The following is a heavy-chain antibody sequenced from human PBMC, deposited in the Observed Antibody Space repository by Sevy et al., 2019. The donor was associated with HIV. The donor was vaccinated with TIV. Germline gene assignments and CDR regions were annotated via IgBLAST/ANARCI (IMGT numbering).Heavy chain of an antibody. V-gene: IGHV5-51*01. D-gene: IGHD3-3*01. CDR3: AGQNDRGGRFLDY. J-gene: IGHJ4*02. Sequence: GESLKISCKGSGYSFTSYWIGWVRQMPGKGLEWMGIIYPGDSDTRYSPSFQGQVTISADKSISTAYLQWSSRKASDTAMYYCAGQNDRGGRFLDYWGQGTLVTVSS. CDR1: GYSFTSYW. CDR2: IYPGDSDT.